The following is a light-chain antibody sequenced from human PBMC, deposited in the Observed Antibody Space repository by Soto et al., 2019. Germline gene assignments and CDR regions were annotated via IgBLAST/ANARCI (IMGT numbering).Light chain of an antibody. CDR1: QSISSW. J-gene: IGKJ1*01. V-gene: IGKV1-5*01. CDR3: QQYKSYSRM. CDR2: DAS. Sequence: DIPMTQSPPTRSASVGDGVKITRRASQSISSWLAWYQQKPGKAPKLLIYDASTLESGVPSRFTGRGSGTEFTLTISRLQTEEFATYYCQQYKSYSRMFGQGTKLDI.